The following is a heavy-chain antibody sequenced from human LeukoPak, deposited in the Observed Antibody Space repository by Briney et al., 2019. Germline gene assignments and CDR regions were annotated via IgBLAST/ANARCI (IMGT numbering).Heavy chain of an antibody. CDR3: ARSLGYCTNGVCYTRAGWFDP. J-gene: IGHJ5*02. D-gene: IGHD2-8*01. CDR1: GYSFTSHW. Sequence: GESLKISCKGSGYSFTSHWIGWVRQMPGKGLEWMGIIYPGDSDTRYSPSFQGQVTNSADKSISTAYLQWSSLKASDTAMYYCARSLGYCTNGVCYTRAGWFDPWGQGTLVTVSS. CDR2: IYPGDSDT. V-gene: IGHV5-51*01.